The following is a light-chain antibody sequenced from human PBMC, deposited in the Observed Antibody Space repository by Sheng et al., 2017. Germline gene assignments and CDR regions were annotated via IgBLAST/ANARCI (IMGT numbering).Light chain of an antibody. V-gene: IGKV1-5*03. CDR3: QHYKDHSA. Sequence: DVQMTQSPSTLSASVGDRVTITCRANQNISNWLAWYQQKPGRAPNLLIYTASTLKAEVPLRFSGSGSETEFTLTISSLQPDDFATYYCQHYKDHSAFGHGTKVEIK. CDR1: QNISNW. CDR2: TAS. J-gene: IGKJ1*01.